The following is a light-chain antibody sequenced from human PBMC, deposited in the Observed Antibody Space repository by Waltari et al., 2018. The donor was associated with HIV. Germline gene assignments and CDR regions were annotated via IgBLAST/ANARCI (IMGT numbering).Light chain of an antibody. CDR3: SSYSGGTTLWL. Sequence: QSALTQPASVSGSPGQSITISCSGTNSDIGGYAYVSWYQQIPSGAPKLILYEVTNRPSGVSNRFAGSKSGNTASLTISGLQSEDEAVYYCSSYSGGTTLWLFGGGTQLTVL. CDR2: EVT. J-gene: IGLJ3*02. V-gene: IGLV2-14*01. CDR1: NSDIGGYAY.